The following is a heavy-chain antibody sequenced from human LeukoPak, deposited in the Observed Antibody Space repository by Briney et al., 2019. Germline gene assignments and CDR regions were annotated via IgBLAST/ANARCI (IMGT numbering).Heavy chain of an antibody. V-gene: IGHV4-34*01. Sequence: KPSETLSLTCAVYGGSFSGYYWSWIRQPPGKGLEWIGEINHSGSTNYNPSLKSRVTISVDTSKNQFSLKLSSVTAADTAVYYCARGRRYDFWSGHKAFDYWGQGTLVTVSS. J-gene: IGHJ4*02. CDR3: ARGRRYDFWSGHKAFDY. CDR2: INHSGST. D-gene: IGHD3-3*01. CDR1: GGSFSGYY.